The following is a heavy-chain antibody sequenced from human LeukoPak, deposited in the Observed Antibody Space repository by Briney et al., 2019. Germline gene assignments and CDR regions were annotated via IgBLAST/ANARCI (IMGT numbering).Heavy chain of an antibody. J-gene: IGHJ4*02. V-gene: IGHV3-21*01. CDR3: ARAGTNDFDS. D-gene: IGHD3-10*01. CDR2: ASSGSSYI. CDR1: GFSFTTYT. Sequence: PGGSLRLSCAASGFSFTTYTMNWVRQAPGKGLEWLSSASSGSSYIYYADSVKGRFTISRDNAKNSLYLQMNSLRAEDTAVYYCARAGTNDFDSWGQGTLVTVSS.